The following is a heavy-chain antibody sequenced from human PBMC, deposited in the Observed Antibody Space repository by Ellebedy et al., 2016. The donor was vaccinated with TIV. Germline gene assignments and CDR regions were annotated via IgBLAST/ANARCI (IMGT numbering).Heavy chain of an antibody. CDR3: ARLHYYDSSGYPTIFACDI. Sequence: MPSETLSLTCTVSGGSISSYYWSWIRQPPGKGLEWIGYIYYSGSTNYNPSLKSRVTISVDTSKNQFSLKLSSVTAADTAVYYCARLHYYDSSGYPTIFACDIWGQGTMVTVSS. D-gene: IGHD3-22*01. CDR1: GGSISSYY. CDR2: IYYSGST. J-gene: IGHJ3*02. V-gene: IGHV4-59*08.